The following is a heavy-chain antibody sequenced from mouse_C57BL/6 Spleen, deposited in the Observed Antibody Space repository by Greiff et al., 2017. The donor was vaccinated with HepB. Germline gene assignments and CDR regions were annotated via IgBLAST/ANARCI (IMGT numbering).Heavy chain of an antibody. V-gene: IGHV1-69*01. CDR1: GYTFTSYW. CDR3: ASGVNGYDYFDY. Sequence: VQLQQPGAELVMPGASVKLSCKASGYTFTSYWMHWVKQRPGQGLEWIGEIDPSDSYTNYNQQFKGKSTLTVDKSSSTAYMQLSSLTSEDSAVYYCASGVNGYDYFDYWGQGTTLTVSS. J-gene: IGHJ2*01. CDR2: IDPSDSYT. D-gene: IGHD2-2*01.